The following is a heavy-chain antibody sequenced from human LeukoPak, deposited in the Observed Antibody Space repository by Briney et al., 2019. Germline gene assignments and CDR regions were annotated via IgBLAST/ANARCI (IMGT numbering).Heavy chain of an antibody. Sequence: GGSLRLSCAASGFTFSSYWMSWVRQAPGKGLEWVANIKQDGSEKYYVDSVKGRFTISRDNAKNSLYLQMNSLRAEDTAAYYCARDPGYYYDSSGYYDYWGQGTLVTVSS. V-gene: IGHV3-7*01. CDR1: GFTFSSYW. D-gene: IGHD3-22*01. CDR2: IKQDGSEK. J-gene: IGHJ4*02. CDR3: ARDPGYYYDSSGYYDY.